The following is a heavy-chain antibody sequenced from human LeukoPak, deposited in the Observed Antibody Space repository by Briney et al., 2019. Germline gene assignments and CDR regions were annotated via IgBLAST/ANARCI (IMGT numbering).Heavy chain of an antibody. Sequence: PGGSLRLSCAASGFTLSNYPMHWGPPAPGKGPEWVSVISYEGSKKYYADSVKGRFTISRDNSKNTVHLQMNSLSTEDTAVYYCAKDRAEATRRSLDYWGQGTLVTVSS. CDR2: ISYEGSKK. CDR3: AKDRAEATRRSLDY. V-gene: IGHV3-30*04. J-gene: IGHJ4*02. CDR1: GFTLSNYP. D-gene: IGHD1-26*01.